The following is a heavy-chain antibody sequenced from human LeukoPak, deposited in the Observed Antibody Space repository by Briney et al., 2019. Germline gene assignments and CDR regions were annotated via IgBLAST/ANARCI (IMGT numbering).Heavy chain of an antibody. CDR1: GGTFSSYA. J-gene: IGHJ5*02. V-gene: IGHV1-69*01. CDR2: IIPIFGTA. CDR3: AREGGFGISNGYDLYWFDP. Sequence: SSVKVSCKASGGTFSSYAISWVRQAPGQGLEWMGGIIPIFGTANYAQKFQGRVMITADESTSTAYMELSSLRSEDTAVCYCAREGGFGISNGYDLYWFDPWGQGTLVTVSS. D-gene: IGHD5-18*01.